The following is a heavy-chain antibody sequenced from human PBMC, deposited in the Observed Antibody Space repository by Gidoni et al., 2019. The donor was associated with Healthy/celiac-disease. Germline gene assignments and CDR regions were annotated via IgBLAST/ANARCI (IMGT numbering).Heavy chain of an antibody. J-gene: IGHJ6*02. Sequence: EVQLVESGGGLIQPGGSLRLSCAASGFPVSSNYMIWVRKAPGKGLEWVYGSYSGGSKYYADSVKGLFTISRDNYKNKLYLKMNSLRAEDTAVYYCARDSRRTTPYYYYGMDVWGQGTTVTVSS. CDR2: SYSGGSK. D-gene: IGHD2-15*01. CDR3: ARDSRRTTPYYYYGMDV. CDR1: GFPVSSNY. V-gene: IGHV3-53*01.